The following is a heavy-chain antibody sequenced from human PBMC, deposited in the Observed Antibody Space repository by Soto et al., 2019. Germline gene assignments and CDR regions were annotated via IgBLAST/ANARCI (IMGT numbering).Heavy chain of an antibody. CDR1: GFTFSIFA. CDR3: AKTRGAMIYAISVYGMDV. V-gene: IGHV3-23*01. CDR2: ISGSADST. D-gene: IGHD2-8*01. J-gene: IGHJ6*02. Sequence: EVQLLESGGGLVQPGGSLRLSCAASGFTFSIFALNWVRQAPGKGLEWVAIISGSADSTFYADSVKGRFTISRDNSKNMLYLQINSLRAEDTAVYYCAKTRGAMIYAISVYGMDVWGQGTTVTVSS.